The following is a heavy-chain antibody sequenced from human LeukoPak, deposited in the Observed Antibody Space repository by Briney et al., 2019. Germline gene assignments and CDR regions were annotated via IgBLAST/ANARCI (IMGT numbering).Heavy chain of an antibody. D-gene: IGHD3-22*01. CDR3: ARGYSSGYYPGGMDV. J-gene: IGHJ6*02. CDR2: INTDGSTT. CDR1: GFTFSRYW. Sequence: GGSLRLSCAASGFTFSRYWMHWVRQPPGKGLVWVSRINTDGSTTSYADSVKGRFTISRDNAKNTLYLQMNSLRVEDTAVYYCARGYSSGYYPGGMDVWGQGTTVTVSS. V-gene: IGHV3-74*01.